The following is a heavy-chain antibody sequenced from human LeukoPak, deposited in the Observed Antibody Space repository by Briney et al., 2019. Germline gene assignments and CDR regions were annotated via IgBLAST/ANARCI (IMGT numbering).Heavy chain of an antibody. D-gene: IGHD2-2*03. Sequence: PGGSLRLSCAASGFTFSSYEMNWVRQAPGKGLEWVSYICSSGSTIYYADSVKGRFTISRDNAKNSLYLQRNSLRAEDTADYYCARGGYCSSSSCYGSQYYYYGMDVWGKGTTVTVSS. J-gene: IGHJ6*04. CDR3: ARGGYCSSSSCYGSQYYYYGMDV. V-gene: IGHV3-48*03. CDR1: GFTFSSYE. CDR2: ICSSGSTI.